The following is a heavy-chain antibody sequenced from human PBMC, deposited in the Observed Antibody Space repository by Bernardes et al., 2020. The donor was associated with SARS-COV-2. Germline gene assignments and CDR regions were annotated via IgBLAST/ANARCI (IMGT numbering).Heavy chain of an antibody. Sequence: GPTLVKPTQTLTLTCTFSGFSLSTSGAAVAWIRQPPEKALEWLALIYWDDDERYSPSLKSRLTITKDTSKNKVVLTVTNMDPLDTAKYYCAHGAPYRAFDIWGQGTMVTVSS. V-gene: IGHV2-5*02. J-gene: IGHJ3*02. CDR2: IYWDDDE. CDR3: AHGAPYRAFDI. CDR1: GFSLSTSGAA.